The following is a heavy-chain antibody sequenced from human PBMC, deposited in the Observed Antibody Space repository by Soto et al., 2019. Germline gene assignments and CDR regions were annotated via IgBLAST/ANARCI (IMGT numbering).Heavy chain of an antibody. CDR2: IKSKTDGGTT. D-gene: IGHD3-10*01. Sequence: GGSLRLSCAASGFTFSNAWMSWVRQAPGKGLEWVGRIKSKTDGGTTDYAAPVKGRFTISRDDSKNTLYLQMNSLKTEDTAVYYCTTERFGEFDYYYYYYMDVWGKGTTVTVSS. V-gene: IGHV3-15*01. CDR1: GFTFSNAW. CDR3: TTERFGEFDYYYYYYMDV. J-gene: IGHJ6*03.